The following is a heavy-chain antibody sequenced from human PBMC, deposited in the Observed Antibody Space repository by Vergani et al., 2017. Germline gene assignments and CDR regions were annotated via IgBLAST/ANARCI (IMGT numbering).Heavy chain of an antibody. J-gene: IGHJ6*03. D-gene: IGHD2/OR15-2a*01. CDR3: AKDLGGCNSISCSYYMDV. V-gene: IGHV3-7*01. Sequence: EVQLVESGGGLVQPGGSLRLSCAASGITFSSYWMSWVRQAPGKGLEWVANIKQDGGEKYYADSVKGRFTISRDNSQNTVNLQMNSLRVDDTAVYYCAKDLGGCNSISCSYYMDVWGKGTTVTV. CDR2: IKQDGGEK. CDR1: GITFSSYW.